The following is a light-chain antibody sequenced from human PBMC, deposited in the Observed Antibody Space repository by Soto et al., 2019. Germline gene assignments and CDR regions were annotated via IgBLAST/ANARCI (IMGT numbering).Light chain of an antibody. V-gene: IGLV1-51*01. CDR3: GTWDSSLSAVV. CDR1: SSNIGNNY. CDR2: DSN. Sequence: QSVLTQPPSVSAAPGQKVTISCSGSSSNIGNNYVSWYQQLPGTAPQLLIYDSNKRPSGIPDRFSGSKSGTSATLGITGLQTGDEADYYCGTWDSSLSAVVFGGGTKVTVL. J-gene: IGLJ2*01.